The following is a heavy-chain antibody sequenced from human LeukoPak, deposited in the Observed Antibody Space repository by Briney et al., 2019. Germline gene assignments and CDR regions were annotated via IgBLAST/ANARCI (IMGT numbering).Heavy chain of an antibody. D-gene: IGHD3-10*01. CDR2: ISYDGSNK. CDR1: GFTFSSYG. CDR3: AKGDFPWHAAPTM. J-gene: IGHJ4*02. Sequence: GGSLRLSCAASGFTFSSYGMHWVRQAPGKGLEWVAVISYDGSNKYYADSVKGRFTISRDNSKNTLYLQMNSLRAEDTAVYYCAKGDFPWHAAPTMWGQGTLVTVSS. V-gene: IGHV3-30*18.